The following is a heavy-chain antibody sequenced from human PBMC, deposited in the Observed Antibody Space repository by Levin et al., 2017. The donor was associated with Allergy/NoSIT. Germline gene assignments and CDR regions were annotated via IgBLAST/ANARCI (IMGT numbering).Heavy chain of an antibody. CDR2: IFPGDSDT. V-gene: IGHV5-51*01. Sequence: GESLKISCKGSGYSFTNNWIGWVRQMPGKGLEWMGIIFPGDSDTRYSPSFQGRVTISVDKSVSTAYLQWTSLEASDTAIYYCATTSAAGALYYFDHWGQGTLVSVSS. D-gene: IGHD6-13*01. J-gene: IGHJ4*02. CDR3: ATTSAAGALYYFDH. CDR1: GYSFTNNW.